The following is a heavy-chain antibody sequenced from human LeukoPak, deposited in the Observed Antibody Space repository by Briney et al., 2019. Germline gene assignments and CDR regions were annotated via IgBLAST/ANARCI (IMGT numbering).Heavy chain of an antibody. J-gene: IGHJ3*02. V-gene: IGHV3-11*04. D-gene: IGHD3-9*01. CDR2: ISSSGSTI. Sequence: GGSLRLSCAASGFTFSDYYMSWIRQAPGKGLEWVSYISSSGSTIYYADSVKGRFTISRDNSRNTVDVQMNSLRSEDSALYYCARDPDYEILNGPSDGFDIWGQGTMVTVSS. CDR3: ARDPDYEILNGPSDGFDI. CDR1: GFTFSDYY.